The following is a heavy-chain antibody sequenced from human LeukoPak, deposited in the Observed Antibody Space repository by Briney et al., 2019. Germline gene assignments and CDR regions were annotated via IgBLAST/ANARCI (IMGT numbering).Heavy chain of an antibody. CDR2: ISDSGGST. D-gene: IGHD5-12*01. CDR3: AKGDRYSGYDDSFDY. Sequence: PGASLRLSCAASGFTFSSYAMSWVRQAPGKGLEWVSAISDSGGSTYYADSVKGRFTISRDNSKNTLYLQMNSLRAEDTAVYYCAKGDRYSGYDDSFDYWGQGTLVTVSS. CDR1: GFTFSSYA. V-gene: IGHV3-23*01. J-gene: IGHJ4*02.